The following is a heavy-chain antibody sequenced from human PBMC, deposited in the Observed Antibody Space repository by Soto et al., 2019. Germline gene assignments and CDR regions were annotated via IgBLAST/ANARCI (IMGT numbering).Heavy chain of an antibody. V-gene: IGHV1-46*01. Sequence: ASVKVSCKASGYTFTSYYMHWVRQAPGQGLEWMGIINPSGGSTSYAQKFQGRVTMTRDTSTSTVYMELSSLRSEDTAVYYCARDPPPYDILTGSLSGAFDIWGQGTMVTVSS. CDR1: GYTFTSYY. CDR2: INPSGGST. D-gene: IGHD3-9*01. J-gene: IGHJ3*02. CDR3: ARDPPPYDILTGSLSGAFDI.